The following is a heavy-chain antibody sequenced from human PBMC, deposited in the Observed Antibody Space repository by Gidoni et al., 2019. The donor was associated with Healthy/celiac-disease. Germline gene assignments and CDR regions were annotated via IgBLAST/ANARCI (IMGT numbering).Heavy chain of an antibody. J-gene: IGHJ6*03. CDR3: ASNGDYDFWSGYYFYDMDV. CDR1: GYTFTGDY. CDR2: INPSSGGT. Sequence: VQLVQSGAEGKKHGASVTVACKASGYTFTGDYMHWVRQAPGQGLEWMGWINPSSGGTNDAQKFQGRVTRTRDTSISTAYMELSRLRSDDTAVYYCASNGDYDFWSGYYFYDMDVWGKGTTVTVSS. D-gene: IGHD3-3*01. V-gene: IGHV1-2*02.